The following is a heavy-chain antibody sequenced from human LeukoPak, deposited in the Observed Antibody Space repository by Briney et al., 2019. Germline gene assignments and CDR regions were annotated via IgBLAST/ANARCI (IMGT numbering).Heavy chain of an antibody. V-gene: IGHV4-59*01. J-gene: IGHJ3*02. CDR1: GGSISSYY. CDR3: ARTIFGVVIKDAFDI. D-gene: IGHD3-3*01. CDR2: IYYSGST. Sequence: SETLSLTCSVSGGSISSYYWSWIRQPPGKELEWVGYIYYSGSTYYNPSLKSRVTISVDTSKNQFSLNLSSVTAADTAVYYCARTIFGVVIKDAFDIWGQGTMVTVSS.